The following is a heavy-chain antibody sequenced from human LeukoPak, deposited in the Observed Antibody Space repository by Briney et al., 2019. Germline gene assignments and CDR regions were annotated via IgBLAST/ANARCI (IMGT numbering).Heavy chain of an antibody. J-gene: IGHJ6*03. CDR1: GGTFSSYA. CDR2: IIPIFGTA. CDR3: ARGISSWYYYYYYMDV. V-gene: IGHV1-69*01. Sequence: SVKVSCKASGGTFSSYAISWVRQAPGQGLEWMGGIIPIFGTANYAQKFQGRVTITADESTSTAYMELSSLRSEDTAVYYCARGISSWYYYYYYMDVWGKGTTVTVSS. D-gene: IGHD6-13*01.